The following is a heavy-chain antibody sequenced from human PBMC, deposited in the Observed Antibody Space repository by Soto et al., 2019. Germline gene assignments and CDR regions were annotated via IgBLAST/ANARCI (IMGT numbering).Heavy chain of an antibody. D-gene: IGHD6-19*01. J-gene: IGHJ4*02. CDR1: GGSVSSGSYY. CDR3: ARVAAVAGTIDY. V-gene: IGHV4-61*01. Sequence: SETLSLACTVSGGSVSSGSYYWSWIRQPPGKGLEWIGYIYYSGSTNYNPSLKSRVTISVDTSKNQFSLKLSSVTAADTAVYYCARVAAVAGTIDYWGQGTLVTVSS. CDR2: IYYSGST.